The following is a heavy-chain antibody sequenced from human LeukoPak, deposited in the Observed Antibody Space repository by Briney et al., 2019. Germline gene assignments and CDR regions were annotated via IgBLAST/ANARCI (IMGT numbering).Heavy chain of an antibody. CDR1: GGTFSSYA. D-gene: IGHD3-22*01. CDR3: ARDGAYDPFYYYGMDV. Sequence: SVKVSCKASGGTFSSYAISWVRQAPGQGLEWMGGIIPIFGTANYAQKFQGRVTITADESTSTAYMELRSLRSDDTAVYYCARDGAYDPFYYYGMDVWGQGTTVTVSS. V-gene: IGHV1-69*13. CDR2: IIPIFGTA. J-gene: IGHJ6*02.